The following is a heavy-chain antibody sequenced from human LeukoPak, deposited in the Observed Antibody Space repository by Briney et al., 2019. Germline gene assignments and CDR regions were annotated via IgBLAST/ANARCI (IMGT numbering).Heavy chain of an antibody. CDR2: IIPIFGTA. J-gene: IGHJ6*03. D-gene: IGHD2-15*01. V-gene: IGHV1-69*13. Sequence: GASVKVSCKASGGTFSSYTISWVRQAPGQGLEWMGGIIPIFGTANYAQKFQGRVTITADESTSTAYMELSSLRSEDTAVYYCASGGRGGYCSGGSCYALGYYYYMDVWGKGTTVTVSS. CDR1: GGTFSSYT. CDR3: ASGGRGGYCSGGSCYALGYYYYMDV.